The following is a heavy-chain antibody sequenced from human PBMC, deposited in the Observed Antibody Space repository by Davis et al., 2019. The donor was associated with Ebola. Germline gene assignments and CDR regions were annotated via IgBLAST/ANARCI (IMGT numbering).Heavy chain of an antibody. Sequence: HSQTLSLTCAISGDSVSSAGWNWIRQSPSRGLEWLGRTYYKSKWYNDYAVSVKSRITINPDTSKNQFSLQLNSVTPEDTAVYYCASGWLRGRFDPWGQGTLVTVPS. CDR2: TYYKSKWYN. V-gene: IGHV6-1*01. J-gene: IGHJ5*02. CDR3: ASGWLRGRFDP. CDR1: GDSVSSAG. D-gene: IGHD6-19*01.